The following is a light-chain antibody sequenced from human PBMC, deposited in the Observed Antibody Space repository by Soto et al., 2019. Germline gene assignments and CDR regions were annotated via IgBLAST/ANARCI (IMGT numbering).Light chain of an antibody. V-gene: IGLV2-8*01. J-gene: IGLJ3*02. CDR2: EVN. CDR1: SSDVGAYDY. Sequence: QSVLTQPPSASGSPGQSVTISCTGTSSDVGAYDYVCWYQQHPGKAPKLMIYEVNKRPSGVPDRFSGSKSGNTASLTVSGLQAGDEADYYCSSFAGNDNVVFGGGTQLT. CDR3: SSFAGNDNVV.